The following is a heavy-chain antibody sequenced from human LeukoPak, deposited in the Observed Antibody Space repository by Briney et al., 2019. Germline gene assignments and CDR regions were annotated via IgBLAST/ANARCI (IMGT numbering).Heavy chain of an antibody. CDR1: GGSISSSTYY. J-gene: IGHJ4*02. V-gene: IGHV4-39*01. CDR2: IYYSGST. Sequence: PSETLSLTCTVSGGSISSSTYYWGWIRQPPGKGLEWIGSIYYSGSTYYNPSLKSRVTISVDTSKNQFSLTLSSVTAADTAVYYCASQLLPLAVSGFDYWGQGTLVTVSS. D-gene: IGHD6-19*01. CDR3: ASQLLPLAVSGFDY.